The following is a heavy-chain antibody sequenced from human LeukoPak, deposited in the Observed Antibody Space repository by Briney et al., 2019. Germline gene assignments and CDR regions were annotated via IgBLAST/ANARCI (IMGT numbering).Heavy chain of an antibody. D-gene: IGHD3-9*01. V-gene: IGHV4-61*01. CDR1: GGSISSGSYY. CDR3: ARGVTWVYYDILTGYYPSYNWFDP. CDR2: IYYLGST. J-gene: IGHJ5*02. Sequence: PSETLSLTCTVSGGSISSGSYYWSWIRQPPGKGLEWIGYIYYLGSTNYNPSLKSRVTISVDTSKNQFSLKLSSVTAADTAVYYCARGVTWVYYDILTGYYPSYNWFDPWGQGTLVTVSS.